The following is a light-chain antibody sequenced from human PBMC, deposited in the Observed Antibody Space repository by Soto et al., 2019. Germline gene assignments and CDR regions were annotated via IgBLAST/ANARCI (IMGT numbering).Light chain of an antibody. V-gene: IGKV1-5*01. CDR3: HRYNSPLYRT. Sequence: DIQMTQSPSTLSASVGDRVTITCRASQSISSWLAWYQQKPGKAPKLLIYDASSLESGVPSRFSGSGSGTEFTRALISRQPDDFVSYDGHRYNSPLYRTFGQGTKGQIK. J-gene: IGKJ1*01. CDR1: QSISSW. CDR2: DAS.